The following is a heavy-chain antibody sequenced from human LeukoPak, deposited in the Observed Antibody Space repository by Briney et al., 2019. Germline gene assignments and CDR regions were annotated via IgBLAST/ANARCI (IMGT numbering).Heavy chain of an antibody. CDR3: TKGNNTISYIFDY. CDR1: GFTFHDFA. V-gene: IGHV3-43*02. D-gene: IGHD2-2*01. J-gene: IGHJ4*02. CDR2: ISGDGGTT. Sequence: PGGSLRLSCAASGFTFHDFAMHWVRQTPGKGLEWVSLISGDGGTTHYTDSVKGRFTISRDNNKNSLYLRMNSLGVEDTAFYYCTKGNNTISYIFDYWGLGTLVTVSS.